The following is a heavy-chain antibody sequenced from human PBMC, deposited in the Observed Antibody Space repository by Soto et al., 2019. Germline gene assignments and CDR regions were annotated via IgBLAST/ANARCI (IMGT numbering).Heavy chain of an antibody. Sequence: ASVTVSCKASGYTFTSYAMHWVRQAPGQRLEWMGWINAGNGNTKYSQKFQGRVTITRDTSASTAYMELSSLRSEDTAVYYCARGLNGYLHYFDYWGQGTPVTVPQ. CDR3: ARGLNGYLHYFDY. CDR2: INAGNGNT. J-gene: IGHJ4*02. CDR1: GYTFTSYA. V-gene: IGHV1-3*01. D-gene: IGHD5-18*01.